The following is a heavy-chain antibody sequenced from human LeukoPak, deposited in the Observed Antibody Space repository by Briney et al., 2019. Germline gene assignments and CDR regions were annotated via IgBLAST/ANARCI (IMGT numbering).Heavy chain of an antibody. D-gene: IGHD6-6*01. CDR3: ARDLTSSSTAYFHH. Sequence: GGSLRLSCAASGFTFSSYSMNWVRQAPGKGLEWVSSIGSSSTYTYYADSVKGRFTISRDDAKNSLYLQMNSLRAEDTAVYYCARDLTSSSTAYFHHWGQGTLVTVSS. V-gene: IGHV3-21*01. CDR2: IGSSSTYT. CDR1: GFTFSSYS. J-gene: IGHJ1*01.